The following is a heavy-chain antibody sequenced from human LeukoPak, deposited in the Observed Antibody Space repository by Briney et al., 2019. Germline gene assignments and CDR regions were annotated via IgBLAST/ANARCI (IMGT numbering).Heavy chain of an antibody. V-gene: IGHV1-46*01. D-gene: IGHD3-3*01. CDR3: AREVHVPYDFWSGYYPNWYFDL. J-gene: IGHJ2*01. CDR1: GYTFTSYY. CDR2: INPSGGST. Sequence: ASVKVSCKASGYTFTSYYMHWARQAPGQGLEWMGIINPSGGSTSYAQKFQGRVTMTRDTSTSTAYMELSSLRSEDTAVYYCAREVHVPYDFWSGYYPNWYFDLWGRGTLVTVSS.